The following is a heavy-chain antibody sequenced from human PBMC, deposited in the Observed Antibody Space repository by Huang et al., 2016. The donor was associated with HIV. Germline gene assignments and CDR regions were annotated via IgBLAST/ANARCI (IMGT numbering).Heavy chain of an antibody. D-gene: IGHD2-15*01. V-gene: IGHV1-2*02. CDR1: GYTFTGYY. CDR2: SNPKSGVT. CDR3: AREVVSATGYYYYGMDV. Sequence: QVQMVQSGAEVTKPGASVKVSCKASGYTFTGYYMHWVRQAPGQGLEGMGGSNPKSGVTNWAQKFQGRVTMTRDTSISTAYMKMSRRRADDTAVYYCAREVVSATGYYYYGMDVWGQGTAVTVSS. J-gene: IGHJ6*02.